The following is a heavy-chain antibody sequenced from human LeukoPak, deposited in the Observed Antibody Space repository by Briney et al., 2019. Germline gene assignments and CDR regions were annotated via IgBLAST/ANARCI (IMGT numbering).Heavy chain of an antibody. J-gene: IGHJ4*02. CDR3: ARSTEDTAMVTGF. Sequence: MTSETLSLTCTVSGGSVRSYYWGWIRQPPGKRLEWIGYIYHSGSTSYNPSLKSRVTILIDTSRNQFSLKLTSVSAADTAVYYCARSTEDTAMVTGFWGQGTLVTVSS. V-gene: IGHV4-59*02. D-gene: IGHD5-18*01. CDR2: IYHSGST. CDR1: GGSVRSYY.